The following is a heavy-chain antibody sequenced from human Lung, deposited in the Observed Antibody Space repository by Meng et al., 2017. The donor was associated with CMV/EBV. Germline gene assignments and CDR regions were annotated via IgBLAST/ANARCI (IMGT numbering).Heavy chain of an antibody. J-gene: IGHJ1*01. D-gene: IGHD3-10*01. V-gene: IGHV4-4*02. CDR1: GGSINRSNW. CDR3: LRRSGGSV. Sequence: QLPGAGPGLVKPSRTLPLTCAVSGGSINRSNWWSWVRQPPGKGLEWIGEIPHRGSSAYNPSLKSRVSMSIDKSKNQFSLKLTSVTAADTAVYHCLRRSGGSVWGQGTLVTVSS. CDR2: IPHRGSS.